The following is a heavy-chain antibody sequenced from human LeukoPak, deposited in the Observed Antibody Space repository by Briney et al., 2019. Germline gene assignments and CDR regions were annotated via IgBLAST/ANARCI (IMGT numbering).Heavy chain of an antibody. Sequence: SETLSLTCTVSGGSISSGSYYWSWIRQPAGKGLEWIGRIYTSGSTNYNPSLKSRVTISVDTSKNQFSLKLSSVTAADTAVYYCARAVGDGYGVDYWGQGTLVTVSS. D-gene: IGHD5-18*01. J-gene: IGHJ4*02. CDR2: IYTSGST. CDR1: GGSISSGSYY. CDR3: ARAVGDGYGVDY. V-gene: IGHV4-61*02.